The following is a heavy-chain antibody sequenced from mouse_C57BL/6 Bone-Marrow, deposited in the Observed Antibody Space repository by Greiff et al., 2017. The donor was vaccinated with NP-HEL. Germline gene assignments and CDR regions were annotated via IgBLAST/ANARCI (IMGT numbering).Heavy chain of an antibody. CDR1: GYTFTSYW. V-gene: IGHV1-55*01. D-gene: IGHD2-4*01. J-gene: IGHJ2*01. Sequence: QVHVKQSGAELVKPGASVKMSCKASGYTFTSYWITWVKQRPGQGLEWIGDIYPGSGSTNYNENFKSKSTLTVCTSSSTAYMQLSSLTSEDSAVYYCAREGDYIIPPFDYWGQGTTLTVSS. CDR2: IYPGSGST. CDR3: AREGDYIIPPFDY.